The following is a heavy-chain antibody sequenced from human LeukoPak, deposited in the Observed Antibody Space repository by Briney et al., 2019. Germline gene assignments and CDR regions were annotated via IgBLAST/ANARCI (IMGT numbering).Heavy chain of an antibody. D-gene: IGHD2-2*01. CDR1: GFSLSSYS. CDR2: ISGSSDYI. CDR3: GRDSVLVAPTAPDY. V-gene: IGHV3-21*06. J-gene: IGHJ4*02. Sequence: PGGSLRLSCAASGFSLSSYSMNWVRQAPGKGLEWLSSISGSSDYIHYADSVKGRFTISRDNAENSLYPQMNSLRAEDTAVYFCGRDSVLVAPTAPDYWGQGTLVTVSS.